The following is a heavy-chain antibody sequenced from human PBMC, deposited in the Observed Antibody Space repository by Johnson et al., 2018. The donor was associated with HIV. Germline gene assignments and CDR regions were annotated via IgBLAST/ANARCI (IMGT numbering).Heavy chain of an antibody. CDR2: IYSGGST. CDR3: ARSRYDSSGYGI. J-gene: IGHJ3*02. Sequence: VLLVESGGGLVQPGGSLRLSCAASGFTVSSNYMSWVRQAPGKGLEWVSVIYSGGSTYYADSVEGRFTISRDNSKNTLYLQMNSLRAEDTAVYYCARSRYDSSGYGIWGQGTMVTVSS. V-gene: IGHV3-66*01. D-gene: IGHD3-22*01. CDR1: GFTVSSNY.